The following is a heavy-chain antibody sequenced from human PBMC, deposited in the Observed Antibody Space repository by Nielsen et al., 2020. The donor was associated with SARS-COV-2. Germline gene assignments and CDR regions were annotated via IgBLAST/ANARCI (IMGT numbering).Heavy chain of an antibody. CDR2: ISGSGGST. V-gene: IGHV3-23*01. D-gene: IGHD5/OR15-5a*01. Sequence: GESLKISCAASGFTFSSYAMSWVRQAPGTGLEWVSAISGSGGSTYYADSVKGRLTISRDNSKNTLYLQMNSLRAEDTAVYYCAKGLRGPDAFDIWGQGTMVTVSS. J-gene: IGHJ3*02. CDR1: GFTFSSYA. CDR3: AKGLRGPDAFDI.